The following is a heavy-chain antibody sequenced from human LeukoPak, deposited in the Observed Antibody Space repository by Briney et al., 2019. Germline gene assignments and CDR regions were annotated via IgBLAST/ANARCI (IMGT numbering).Heavy chain of an antibody. CDR2: INPNSGGT. D-gene: IGHD3-10*01. CDR1: GYTFTVYY. CDR3: ASLAGSYYYGSGSRWYDAFDI. J-gene: IGHJ3*02. V-gene: IGHV1-2*02. Sequence: GASVKVSCKASGYTFTVYYMHWVRQAPGQGLEWMGWINPNSGGTNYAQKFQGRVTMTRDTSISTAYMELSRLRSDDTAVYYCASLAGSYYYGSGSRWYDAFDIWGQGTMVTVSS.